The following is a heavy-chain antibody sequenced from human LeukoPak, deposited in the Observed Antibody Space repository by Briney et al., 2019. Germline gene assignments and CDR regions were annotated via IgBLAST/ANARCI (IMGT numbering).Heavy chain of an antibody. D-gene: IGHD3-22*01. V-gene: IGHV1-2*02. CDR2: INPNSGGT. CDR3: ARESGYYDSGGYSDY. Sequence: GASVKVSCKASGYTFTAFYMHWVRQAQGQGLEWMGWINPNSGGTNYAQKFQGRVTMTRDTSISTVYVELSRLRSDDTAVYYCARESGYYDSGGYSDYWGQGTLVTVSS. J-gene: IGHJ4*02. CDR1: GYTFTAFY.